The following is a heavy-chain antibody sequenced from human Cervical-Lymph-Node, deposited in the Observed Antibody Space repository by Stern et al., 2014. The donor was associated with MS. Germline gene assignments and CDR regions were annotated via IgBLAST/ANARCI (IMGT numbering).Heavy chain of an antibody. J-gene: IGHJ3*01. V-gene: IGHV1-2*06. CDR2: IVPRSHAT. CDR1: GYTFRDHY. D-gene: IGHD1-26*01. Sequence: VQLVQSASEVKKPGTSVKVSCQTSGYTFRDHYIHWVRQAPGQGPQWMGRIVPRSHATNPAQLFGDRLDMTVDTSRSTAYMELSGLTSDDTAVYYCARGREPLWSGEDAFDVWGQGTLVTVSS. CDR3: ARGREPLWSGEDAFDV.